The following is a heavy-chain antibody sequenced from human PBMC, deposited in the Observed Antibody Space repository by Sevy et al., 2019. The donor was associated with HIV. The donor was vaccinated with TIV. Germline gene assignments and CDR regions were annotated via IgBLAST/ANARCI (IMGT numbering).Heavy chain of an antibody. J-gene: IGHJ4*02. CDR1: GFIFNSYA. Sequence: GGSLRLSCAASGFIFNSYAMSWVRQAPGKGLEWVSSISGSGGSTYYADSVKGRFTISRDNFRKMVDLQVNTLRAEDTAVYYFAKVYGSGSPPDYWGQGTLVTVSS. D-gene: IGHD3-10*01. CDR3: AKVYGSGSPPDY. CDR2: ISGSGGST. V-gene: IGHV3-23*01.